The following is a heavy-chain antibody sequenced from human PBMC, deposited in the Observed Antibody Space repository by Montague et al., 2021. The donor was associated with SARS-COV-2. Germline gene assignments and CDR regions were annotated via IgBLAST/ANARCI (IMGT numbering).Heavy chain of an antibody. CDR1: GGSIGSDY. J-gene: IGHJ6*03. D-gene: IGHD2-2*02. CDR3: ARDRRYCSGTSCYTGYYYYFMDV. V-gene: IGHV4-4*07. CDR2: IYTSGST. Sequence: SETLSLTCTVSGGSIGSDYWSWIRQPAGKGLDWIGRIYTSGSTDYNPSLKSRVNMSLDTSKNQFSLKLSSVTAADTAVYYCARDRRYCSGTSCYTGYYYYFMDVWGKGTTVTVSS.